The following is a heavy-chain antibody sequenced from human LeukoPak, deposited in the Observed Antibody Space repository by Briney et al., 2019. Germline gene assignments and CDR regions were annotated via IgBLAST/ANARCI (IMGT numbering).Heavy chain of an antibody. J-gene: IGHJ4*02. Sequence: SETLSLTCTVSGGSISSYYWSWIRQPPGKGLEWIGYIYSSGSTNYNPSLKSRLTISVDASKNQISLKLTSVTAADTAVYYCARAYYYGSGSYGLDYWGQGTLVTVSS. CDR1: GGSISSYY. CDR3: ARAYYYGSGSYGLDY. CDR2: IYSSGST. D-gene: IGHD3-10*01. V-gene: IGHV4-59*01.